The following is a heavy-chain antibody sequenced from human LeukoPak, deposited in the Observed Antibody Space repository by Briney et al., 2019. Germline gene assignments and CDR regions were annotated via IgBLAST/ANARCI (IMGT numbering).Heavy chain of an antibody. Sequence: GGSLRLSCAASVFTFSSYGMHWVRQAPGKGLEWVAVISYDGSNKYYADSVKGRFTISRDNSKNTLYLQMNSLRAEDTAVYYCAKVSYSSGWYAYFDYWGQGTLVTVSS. D-gene: IGHD6-19*01. J-gene: IGHJ4*02. CDR2: ISYDGSNK. V-gene: IGHV3-30*18. CDR1: VFTFSSYG. CDR3: AKVSYSSGWYAYFDY.